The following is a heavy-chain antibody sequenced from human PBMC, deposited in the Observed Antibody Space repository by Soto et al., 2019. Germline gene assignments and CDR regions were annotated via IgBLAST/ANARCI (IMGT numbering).Heavy chain of an antibody. V-gene: IGHV3-66*01. D-gene: IGHD4-17*01. J-gene: IGHJ4*02. CDR1: LFIVSDNY. CDR3: ATRMTTAPY. CDR2: IYSGGGT. Sequence: VRLVQSGGGLVQPGGSLRLSCAASLFIVSDNYMSWVRQAPGKGLEWVSLIYSGGGTDYAESVKGRFTISRDNSKNTLYLQLNSLKAEDTGIYSCATRMTTAPYWGQGTVVTVSS.